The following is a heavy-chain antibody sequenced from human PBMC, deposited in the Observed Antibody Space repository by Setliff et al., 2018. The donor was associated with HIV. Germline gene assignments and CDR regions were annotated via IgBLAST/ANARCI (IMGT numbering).Heavy chain of an antibody. CDR2: IFYSGIT. Sequence: SETLSLTCTVSGGSFTSRSYYWGWIRQPPGKGLEWIGSIFYSGITYYNPSLKSRVTIAIGASKKQFSLRLNSVTAADTAVYFCARGGVNYSSDWRPARYWYFDLWGRGTLVTVSS. CDR3: ARGGVNYSSDWRPARYWYFDL. D-gene: IGHD6-19*01. CDR1: GGSFTSRSYY. V-gene: IGHV4-39*07. J-gene: IGHJ2*01.